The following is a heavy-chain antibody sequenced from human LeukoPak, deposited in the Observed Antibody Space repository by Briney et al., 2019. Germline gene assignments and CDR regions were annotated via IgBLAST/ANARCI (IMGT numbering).Heavy chain of an antibody. CDR2: ISSSSSYI. Sequence: GGSLRLSCAASGFTFSSYSMNWVRQVPGKGLEWVSSISSSSSYIYYADSVKGRFTISRDNAENSLYLQMNSLRVEDTAFYYCARDLAYSRLDYWGQGMLVTVSS. J-gene: IGHJ4*02. D-gene: IGHD5-18*01. CDR1: GFTFSSYS. CDR3: ARDLAYSRLDY. V-gene: IGHV3-21*01.